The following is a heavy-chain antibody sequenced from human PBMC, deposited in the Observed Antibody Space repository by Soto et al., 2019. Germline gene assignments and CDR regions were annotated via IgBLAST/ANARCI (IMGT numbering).Heavy chain of an antibody. CDR3: ARHRSSSSRDYFDF. J-gene: IGHJ4*02. D-gene: IGHD6-6*01. CDR2: IYPGDSDT. Sequence: PGESLKISCKGSGYKFTSYWIAWVRQMPGKGLEWMGIIYPGDSDTRYSPSFQGQVTISGDKSISTAYLQWSSLKASDTAMYYCARHRSSSSRDYFDFWGQGTLVTVSS. CDR1: GYKFTSYW. V-gene: IGHV5-51*01.